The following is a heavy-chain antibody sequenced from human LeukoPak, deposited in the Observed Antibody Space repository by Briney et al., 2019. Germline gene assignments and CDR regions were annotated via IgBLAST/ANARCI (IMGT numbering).Heavy chain of an antibody. V-gene: IGHV3-11*01. CDR3: ARLSGTYSRGGDH. J-gene: IGHJ4*02. Sequence: PSESLTLSCTASGFTFSDFHMSWIRQPPGKGLGWVSHISGSGSAIHHPGSVKGRFTNSRDNAKNSLYLQMNSLRVEDSAVYYCARLSGTYSRGGDHWGQGTLVTLSS. CDR1: GFTFSDFH. CDR2: ISGSGSAI. D-gene: IGHD1-26*01.